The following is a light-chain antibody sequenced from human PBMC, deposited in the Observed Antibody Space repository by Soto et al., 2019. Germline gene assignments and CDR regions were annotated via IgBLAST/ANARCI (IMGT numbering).Light chain of an antibody. Sequence: QSALTQPASVSGSPGQSITISCTGTSSDVGGYNYVSWYQHHPGKAPKLMIYDVSNRPSGVSNRFSVSKSGNTASLTISWLQAEDEADYYCSSYTSSSTLLYVFGTGNKLTVL. CDR3: SSYTSSSTLLYV. V-gene: IGLV2-14*03. CDR1: SSDVGGYNY. CDR2: DVS. J-gene: IGLJ1*01.